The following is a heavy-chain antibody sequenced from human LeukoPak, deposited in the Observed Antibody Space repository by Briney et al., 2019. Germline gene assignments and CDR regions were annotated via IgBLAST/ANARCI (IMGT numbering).Heavy chain of an antibody. CDR2: IIPIPGIA. Sequence: GSSVKVSCKASGGTFNSYAISWVRQAPGQGLEWMGRIIPIPGIANYAQKFQGRVTITADKSTSTAYMELSSLRSEDTAVYYCASGDTAMVINYYGMDVWGQGTTVTVSS. V-gene: IGHV1-69*04. D-gene: IGHD5-18*01. J-gene: IGHJ6*02. CDR1: GGTFNSYA. CDR3: ASGDTAMVINYYGMDV.